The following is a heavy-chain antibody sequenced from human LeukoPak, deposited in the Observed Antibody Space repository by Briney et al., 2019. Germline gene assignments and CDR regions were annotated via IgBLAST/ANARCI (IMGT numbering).Heavy chain of an antibody. CDR1: GGSISSSSYF. CDR3: ARDSRDSYYYGMDV. J-gene: IGHJ6*02. D-gene: IGHD3/OR15-3a*01. CDR2: IYYSGST. Sequence: SDTLSLTCIVSGGSISSSSYFWAWIRQPPGKGLECIGSIYYSGSTYYTPSLKSRVTISVDTSKNQFSLQLSSVTAADTAVYYCARDSRDSYYYGMDVWGQGTTVTVSS. V-gene: IGHV4-39*01.